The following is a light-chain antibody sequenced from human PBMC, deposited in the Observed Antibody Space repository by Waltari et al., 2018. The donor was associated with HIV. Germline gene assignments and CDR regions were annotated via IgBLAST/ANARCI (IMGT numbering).Light chain of an antibody. CDR3: QQYFSTPWT. Sequence: DIVMTQSPDSLAASLGERATINCKSNQTVLYTSNTKNSLAWYQQKPGTPPKLLIYWASTRESGVPDRFSGSGSWTDFYLTIRSLQAEDVAVYYCQQYFSTPWTFGQGTKVEIK. CDR2: WAS. V-gene: IGKV4-1*01. J-gene: IGKJ1*01. CDR1: QTVLYTSNTKNS.